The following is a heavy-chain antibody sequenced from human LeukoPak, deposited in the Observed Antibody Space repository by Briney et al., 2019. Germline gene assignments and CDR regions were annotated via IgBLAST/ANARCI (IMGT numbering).Heavy chain of an antibody. Sequence: SVKVSCKASGGTFSSYAISWVRQAPGQGLEWMGRITPIFGTANYAQKFQGRVTITTDESTSTAYMELSSLRSEDTAVYYCARGGLQGVLYGSSSFWFDPWGQGTPVTVSS. J-gene: IGHJ5*02. D-gene: IGHD6-6*01. CDR1: GGTFSSYA. CDR3: ARGGLQGVLYGSSSFWFDP. CDR2: ITPIFGTA. V-gene: IGHV1-69*05.